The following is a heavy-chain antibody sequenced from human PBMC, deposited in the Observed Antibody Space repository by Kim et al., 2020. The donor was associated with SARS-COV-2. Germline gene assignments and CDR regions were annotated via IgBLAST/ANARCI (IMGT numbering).Heavy chain of an antibody. CDR1: GGSISSSSYY. CDR3: ARQPPDYGGNSDDYFDY. D-gene: IGHD4-17*01. Sequence: SETLSLTCTVSGGSISSSSYYWGWIRQPPGKGLEWIGSIYYSGSTYYNPSLKSRVTISVDTSKNQFSLKLSSVTAADTAVYYCARQPPDYGGNSDDYFDYWGQGTLVTVSS. CDR2: IYYSGST. J-gene: IGHJ4*02. V-gene: IGHV4-39*01.